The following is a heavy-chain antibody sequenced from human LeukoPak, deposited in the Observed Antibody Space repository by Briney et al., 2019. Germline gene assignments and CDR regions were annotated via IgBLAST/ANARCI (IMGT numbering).Heavy chain of an antibody. CDR1: GYTFTDYF. CDR3: ARWGIGDLRNTFDI. Sequence: ASVKVSCKASGYTFTDYFLHWGRQAPGQGLEWMGWINPKSGGTNYAQKFQGRVTMTRDTSISTAYMEMSRLRSDDTAVYYCARWGIGDLRNTFDIWGHGTMVTVSS. D-gene: IGHD3-10*01. V-gene: IGHV1-2*02. J-gene: IGHJ3*02. CDR2: INPKSGGT.